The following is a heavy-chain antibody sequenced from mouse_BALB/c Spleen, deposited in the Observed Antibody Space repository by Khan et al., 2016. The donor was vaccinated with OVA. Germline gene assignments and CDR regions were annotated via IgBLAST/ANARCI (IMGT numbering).Heavy chain of an antibody. J-gene: IGHJ2*01. CDR1: GYSFTGYF. CDR2: INPNIGEP. CDR3: TRTYRSDFDY. V-gene: IGHV1-20*02. D-gene: IGHD1-1*01. Sequence: VQLKQSGPELVRPGPSVKISCKPSGYSFTGYFMNGVMQSLGKGLEWIGRINPNIGEPFYNQRFKKKATLTVDESSSTAHMDLRSLASEDAAVYYCTRTYRSDFDYWGQGTTLTVSS.